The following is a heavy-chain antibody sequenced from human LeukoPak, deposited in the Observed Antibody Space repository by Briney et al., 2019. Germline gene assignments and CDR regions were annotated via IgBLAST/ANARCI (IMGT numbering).Heavy chain of an antibody. CDR3: ARLSLKVERRWHYYYGMDV. Sequence: SETLSLTCTVSGGSISSSSYYWGWIRQPPGKGLEWIGHIFYTGSTTYHPSLKRRLTISADTSKTQFSLRLNSVTAADTAVYYCARLSLKVERRWHYYYGMDVWGKGTTVTVSS. D-gene: IGHD1-1*01. V-gene: IGHV4-61*05. CDR2: IFYTGST. CDR1: GGSISSSSYY. J-gene: IGHJ6*04.